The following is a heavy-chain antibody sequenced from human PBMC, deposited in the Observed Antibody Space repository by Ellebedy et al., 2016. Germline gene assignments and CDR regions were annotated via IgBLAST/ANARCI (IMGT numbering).Heavy chain of an antibody. V-gene: IGHV3-23*01. J-gene: IGHJ6*03. CDR2: ISPTSSHS. Sequence: GESLKISXAASGFTFSQYAINWVRQSPGKGLEWVSVISPTSSHSFYADSVRGRFTISRDNSRNIVYLQMWRLTADDTAVYYCARETAGHRGGYYMDVWGKGTTVTVSS. D-gene: IGHD3-10*01. CDR1: GFTFSQYA. CDR3: ARETAGHRGGYYMDV.